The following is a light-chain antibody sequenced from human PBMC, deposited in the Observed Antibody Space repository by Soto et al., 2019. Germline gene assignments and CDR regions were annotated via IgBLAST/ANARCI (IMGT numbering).Light chain of an antibody. CDR3: QQYNNWPLT. V-gene: IGKV3-15*01. Sequence: IGMAQSSGTLSVSPGERATLSWKASQKVSSHLAWDQQETGQAPRLLIYGASTRATGIPARFSGSGSGTEFTLTISSLQSEDFAVYYCQQYNNWPLTFGGGTKVEIK. CDR2: GAS. CDR1: QKVSSH. J-gene: IGKJ4*01.